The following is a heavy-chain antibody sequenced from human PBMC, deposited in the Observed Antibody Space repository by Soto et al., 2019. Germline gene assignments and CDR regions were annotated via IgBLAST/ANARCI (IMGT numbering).Heavy chain of an antibody. CDR1: GDSISNLDYF. J-gene: IGHJ5*01. CDR3: ARGRYCLTGRCFPNWFDS. Sequence: SETLSLTCSVSGDSISNLDYFWAWIRQPPGQALEYIGYIYKSATTYYNPSFESRVAMSVDTSKSQFSLNVTSVTAADTAVYFCARGRYCLTGRCFPNWFDSWGQGALVTVSS. D-gene: IGHD7-27*01. V-gene: IGHV4-30-4*01. CDR2: IYKSATT.